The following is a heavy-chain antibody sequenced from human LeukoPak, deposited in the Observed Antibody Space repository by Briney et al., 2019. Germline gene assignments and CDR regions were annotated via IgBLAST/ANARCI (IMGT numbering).Heavy chain of an antibody. CDR1: GYTFTGYY. CDR3: AKAMATVVGAFDI. Sequence: ASVKVSCKASGYTFTGYYMHWVRQAPGQGLEWMGWINPNSGGTNYAQKFQGRVTMTRDTSISTAYMELSRLRSDDTAVYYCAKAMATVVGAFDIWGQGTMVTVSS. D-gene: IGHD5-24*01. V-gene: IGHV1-2*02. J-gene: IGHJ3*02. CDR2: INPNSGGT.